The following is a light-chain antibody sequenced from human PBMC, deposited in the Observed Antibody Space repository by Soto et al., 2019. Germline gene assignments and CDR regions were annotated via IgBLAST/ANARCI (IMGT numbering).Light chain of an antibody. J-gene: IGKJ2*01. CDR2: GAS. CDR3: QQYARVPYT. Sequence: ENVLTQSPGTLSLSPGERATLSCRASQSVGANYLAWYQQKPGQAPRLLIYGASSRATGIPDRFSGRGSGTDFTLTISRLEPEDCAVYYCQQYARVPYTFGQGTKLEIK. CDR1: QSVGANY. V-gene: IGKV3-20*01.